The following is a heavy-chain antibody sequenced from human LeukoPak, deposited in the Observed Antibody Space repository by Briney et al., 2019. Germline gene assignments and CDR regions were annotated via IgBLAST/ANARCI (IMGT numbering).Heavy chain of an antibody. D-gene: IGHD3-16*01. CDR2: INPNSGDT. Sequence: ASVKVSCKASGYIFTGYYMHWVRQAPGQGLEWMGWINPNSGDTNYAQKFQGRVTMTRDTSVSTAYMELSRLRSDDTAVYYCARVRYRLAETYIDYWGQGTLVTVSS. CDR3: ARVRYRLAETYIDY. CDR1: GYIFTGYY. V-gene: IGHV1-2*02. J-gene: IGHJ4*02.